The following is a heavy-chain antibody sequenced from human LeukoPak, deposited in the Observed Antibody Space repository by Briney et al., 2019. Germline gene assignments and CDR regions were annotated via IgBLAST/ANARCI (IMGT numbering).Heavy chain of an antibody. CDR2: IYYSGST. V-gene: IGHV4-30-4*02. J-gene: IGHJ4*02. CDR1: GGSISSGDYY. D-gene: IGHD3-3*02. Sequence: SETLSLTCTVSGGSISSGDYYWSWIRQPPGKGLEWIGYIYYSGSTYYNPSLKSRVTISVDTSKNQFSLKLSSVTAADTAVYYCARRPALAYYFDYWGQGTLVTVSS. CDR3: ARRPALAYYFDY.